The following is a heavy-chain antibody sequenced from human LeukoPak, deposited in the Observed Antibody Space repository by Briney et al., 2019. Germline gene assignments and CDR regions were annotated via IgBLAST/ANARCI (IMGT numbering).Heavy chain of an antibody. D-gene: IGHD1-26*01. CDR1: GGTFSSYA. Sequence: ASVKVSCKSSGGTFSSYAISWVRQAPGQGRAWMGRIIPIFGTANYAQKFQGRVTITTDESTSTAYMELSSLRSEDTAVYYCARDAGSALDYWGQGTLVTVSS. CDR3: ARDAGSALDY. J-gene: IGHJ4*02. V-gene: IGHV1-69*05. CDR2: IIPIFGTA.